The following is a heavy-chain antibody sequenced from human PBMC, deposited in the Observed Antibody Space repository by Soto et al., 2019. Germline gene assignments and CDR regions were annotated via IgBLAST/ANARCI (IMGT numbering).Heavy chain of an antibody. CDR3: ARWFTYGNFDYFDY. V-gene: IGHV3-74*01. CDR2: INSGGGTT. D-gene: IGHD3-10*01. Sequence: HHGGSMRLSCAASGFPFTTYWMYWLRQAPGKGLVWVSRINSGGGTTTYADSVKGRFTISRDNAKNTLYLQMNGLRAEDTAVYYCARWFTYGNFDYFDYWGQGTQVTVSS. CDR1: GFPFTTYW. J-gene: IGHJ4*02.